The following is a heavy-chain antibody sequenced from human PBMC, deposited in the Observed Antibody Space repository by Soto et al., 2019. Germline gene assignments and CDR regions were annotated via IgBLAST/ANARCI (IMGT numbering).Heavy chain of an antibody. D-gene: IGHD3-3*01. CDR2: IYPGDSDT. Sequence: PGESLKISFKGSGYSFTSYWIGWVVQMPGKGLECMGIIYPGDSDTRYSPSFQGQVAISADKSISTAYLQWSSLKASDTAMYYCARKGLGQRNLRFGQYGMDVWGQGTTVTVSS. CDR1: GYSFTSYW. J-gene: IGHJ6*02. CDR3: ARKGLGQRNLRFGQYGMDV. V-gene: IGHV5-51*01.